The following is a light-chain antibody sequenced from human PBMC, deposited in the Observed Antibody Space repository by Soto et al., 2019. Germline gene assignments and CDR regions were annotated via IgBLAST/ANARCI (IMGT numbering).Light chain of an antibody. Sequence: EIVMTQSPATLSLSPGERATLSCRASQSVRSNLAWYQQTPGQAPRLLIYDASTRATGVPARFSGSGSGTESTLTISSLQSEDFAVYYCQQCNNWPLTFGGGTKVEIK. V-gene: IGKV3-15*01. CDR1: QSVRSN. CDR2: DAS. J-gene: IGKJ4*01. CDR3: QQCNNWPLT.